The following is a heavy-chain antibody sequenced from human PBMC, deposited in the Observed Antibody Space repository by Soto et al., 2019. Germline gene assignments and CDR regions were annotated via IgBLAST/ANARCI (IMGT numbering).Heavy chain of an antibody. Sequence: GGSLRLSCAASGFTFSSYAMSWVRQAPGKGLEWVSAISGSGGSTYYADSVKGRFTISRDNSKNTLYLQMNSLRAEDTAVYYCANRNGDYGRNGMDVWGQGTTVTVSS. J-gene: IGHJ6*02. CDR3: ANRNGDYGRNGMDV. V-gene: IGHV3-23*01. CDR1: GFTFSSYA. CDR2: ISGSGGST. D-gene: IGHD4-17*01.